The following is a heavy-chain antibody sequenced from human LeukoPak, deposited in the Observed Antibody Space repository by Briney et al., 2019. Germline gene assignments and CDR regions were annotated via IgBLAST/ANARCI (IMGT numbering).Heavy chain of an antibody. CDR2: ISSSGSAI. CDR3: AELGITMIGGV. D-gene: IGHD3-10*02. J-gene: IGHJ6*04. Sequence: GGSLRLSCAASGFTFDDYGMSWVRQAPGRGLEWVSYISSSGSAIYYADSVKGRFTISRDNAKNSLYLQMNSLRAEDTAVYYCAELGITMIGGVWGKGTTVTISS. CDR1: GFTFDDYG. V-gene: IGHV3-48*03.